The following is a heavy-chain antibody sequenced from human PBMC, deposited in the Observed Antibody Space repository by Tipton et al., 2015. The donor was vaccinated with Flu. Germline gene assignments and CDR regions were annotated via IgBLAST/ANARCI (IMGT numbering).Heavy chain of an antibody. CDR2: VHQTGSP. J-gene: IGHJ4*02. D-gene: IGHD3-10*01. CDR1: GDSIDSPYF. Sequence: TLSLTCSVSGDSIDSPYFWGWIRQPPGKGLEWIGNVHQTGSPYYNPSLRSRVTIAVDRPKNQFSLRLTSVTAADTAVYYCARLFGWRGYFDYWGQGTLVTVSS. CDR3: ARLFGWRGYFDY. V-gene: IGHV4-38-2*01.